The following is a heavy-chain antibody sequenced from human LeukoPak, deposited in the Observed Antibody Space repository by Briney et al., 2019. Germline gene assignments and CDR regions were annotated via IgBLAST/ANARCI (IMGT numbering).Heavy chain of an antibody. J-gene: IGHJ4*02. D-gene: IGHD6-19*01. CDR2: INPSGGST. V-gene: IGHV1-46*01. CDR3: ARAVSSGWYSEGPLV. CDR1: GYTFTSYY. Sequence: ASVKVSCKASGYTFTSYYMHWLRQAPGQGLEWMGIINPSGGSTSYAQKFQGRVTMTRDTSTSTVYMELSSLRSEDTAVYYCARAVSSGWYSEGPLVWGQGTLVTVSS.